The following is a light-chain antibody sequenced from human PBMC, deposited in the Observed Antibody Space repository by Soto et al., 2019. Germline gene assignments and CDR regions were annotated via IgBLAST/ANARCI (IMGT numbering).Light chain of an antibody. CDR3: QQYDASPLT. V-gene: IGKV3-20*01. CDR2: AAS. Sequence: EIVLTQSPGILSLSPGERATLSCRASQTLSTNSLAWYQQRPGQTPRLLIYAASTRNTDIPDRFNGSGSGTDFALTISRLEPEDFALYYCQQYDASPLTCGPGTKVDVK. J-gene: IGKJ3*01. CDR1: QTLSTNS.